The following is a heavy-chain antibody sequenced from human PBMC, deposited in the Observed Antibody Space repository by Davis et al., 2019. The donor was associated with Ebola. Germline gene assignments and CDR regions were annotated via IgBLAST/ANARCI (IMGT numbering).Heavy chain of an antibody. CDR3: ARGNGYSSGWSLGGHNWFDP. CDR2: INPNSGGT. Sequence: ASVKVSCTASGYTFTGYYMHWVRQAPGQGLEWMGWINPNSGGTNYAQKFQGWVTMTRDTSISTAYMELSRLRSDDTAVYYCARGNGYSSGWSLGGHNWFDPWGQGTLVTVSS. V-gene: IGHV1-2*04. J-gene: IGHJ5*02. CDR1: GYTFTGYY. D-gene: IGHD6-19*01.